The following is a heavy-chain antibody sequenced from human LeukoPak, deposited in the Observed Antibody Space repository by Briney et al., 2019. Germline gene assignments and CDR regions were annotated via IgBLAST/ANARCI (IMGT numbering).Heavy chain of an antibody. CDR3: AKDRVYDFWSGYYTGLDY. J-gene: IGHJ4*02. CDR2: ISGSGGST. V-gene: IGHV3-23*01. Sequence: GRSLRLSCAASGFTFDDYAMHWVRQAPGKGLEWVSGISGSGGSTYYADSVKGRFTISRDNSKNTLYLQMNSLRAEDTAVYYCAKDRVYDFWSGYYTGLDYWGQGTLVTVSS. CDR1: GFTFDDYA. D-gene: IGHD3-3*01.